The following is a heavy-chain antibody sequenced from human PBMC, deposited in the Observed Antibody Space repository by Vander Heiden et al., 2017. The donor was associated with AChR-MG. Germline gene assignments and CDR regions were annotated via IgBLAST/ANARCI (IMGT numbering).Heavy chain of an antibody. CDR3: ARDSREYQMLTKTSNWFDP. Sequence: QVQLVQSETEVKKPGASVKVSCQASGYSFTNYALHWVRQAPGQRLEWMGWINAGNGNTKYSQNFQGRVTITRDTSANTAYMELSSLRSEDTAVYYCARDSREYQMLTKTSNWFDPWGQGTLVTVSS. J-gene: IGHJ5*02. V-gene: IGHV1-3*01. CDR1: GYSFTNYA. CDR2: INAGNGNT. D-gene: IGHD3-16*01.